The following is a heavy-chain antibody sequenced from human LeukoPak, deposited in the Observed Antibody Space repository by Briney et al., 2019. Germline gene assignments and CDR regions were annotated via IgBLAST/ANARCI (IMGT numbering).Heavy chain of an antibody. D-gene: IGHD5-18*01. CDR1: GFTFSSYS. CDR3: ASRYSYGEGFDY. J-gene: IGHJ4*02. CDR2: ISSSSSYI. V-gene: IGHV3-21*01. Sequence: GGSLRLSCAASGFTFSSYSMNWVRQAPGKGLEWVSSISSSSSYIYYADSVKGRFTISRDNAKNSLYLQMNSLRAEDTAVYYCASRYSYGEGFDYWGQGTLVTVSS.